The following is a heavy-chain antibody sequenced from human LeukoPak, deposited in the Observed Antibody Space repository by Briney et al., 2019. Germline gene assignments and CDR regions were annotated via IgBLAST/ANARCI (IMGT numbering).Heavy chain of an antibody. CDR3: ARAYYYDSSGYFSVPVFDP. Sequence: GGSLRLSCGASGFTFSSYSMNWVRQAPGKGLEWVSSISSSSSYIYYADSVKGRFTISRDNAKNSLYLQMNSLRAEDTAVYYCARAYYYDSSGYFSVPVFDPWGQGTLVTVSS. CDR2: ISSSSSYI. D-gene: IGHD3-22*01. CDR1: GFTFSSYS. V-gene: IGHV3-21*01. J-gene: IGHJ5*02.